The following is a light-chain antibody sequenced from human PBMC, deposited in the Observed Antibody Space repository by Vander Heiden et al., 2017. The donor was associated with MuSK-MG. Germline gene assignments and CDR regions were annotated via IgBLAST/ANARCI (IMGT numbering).Light chain of an antibody. CDR3: QQDKYSHT. J-gene: IGKJ4*01. CDR2: DES. V-gene: IGKV3-15*01. CDR1: QTVISD. Sequence: EMVMTQFPATLSVSPGERATLSCRASQTVISDLAWYQQKPDQAPRLLIYDESTRATGIPDRFSGSGSGAEFTLTISSLQSEDFGVYYCQQDKYSHTFGGGTKVEIK.